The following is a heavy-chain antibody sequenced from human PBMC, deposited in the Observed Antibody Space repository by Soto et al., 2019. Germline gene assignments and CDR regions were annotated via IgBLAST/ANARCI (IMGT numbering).Heavy chain of an antibody. Sequence: EVQLVESGGGLVKPGGSLRLSCAASGITFIYAWMDWVRQAPGKRLEWVGRIKSQAGGGTLDYSAPVKGSITISRDDSKKTVCLQMDSMKTVDTAVYYCAHVLSVARDYSYLWGQGTLVTVSS. CDR1: GITFIYAW. CDR2: IKSQAGGGTL. CDR3: AHVLSVARDYSYL. J-gene: IGHJ4*02. V-gene: IGHV3-15*07. D-gene: IGHD5-12*01.